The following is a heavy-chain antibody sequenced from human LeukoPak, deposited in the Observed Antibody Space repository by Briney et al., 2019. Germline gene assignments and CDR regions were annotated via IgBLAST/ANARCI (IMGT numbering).Heavy chain of an antibody. CDR2: IDSAGSST. CDR1: GFTFSSPW. D-gene: IGHD2-2*02. CDR3: ARTIPFYYGMDV. V-gene: IGHV3-74*01. Sequence: GGSLRLSCAASGFTFSSPWMPWVRHAPGKGLEWVSRIDSAGSSTSYVDSVQGRFTISRDNSKNTVHLQMNGLRAGDTAVYYCARTIPFYYGMDVWGQGTTVIVSS. J-gene: IGHJ6*02.